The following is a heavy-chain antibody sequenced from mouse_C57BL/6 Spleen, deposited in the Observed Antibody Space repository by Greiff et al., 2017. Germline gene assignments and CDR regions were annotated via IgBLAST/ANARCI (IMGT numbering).Heavy chain of an antibody. J-gene: IGHJ2*01. CDR3: ARERDSTFDY. V-gene: IGHV5-16*01. D-gene: IGHD2-1*01. CDR2: INYDGSST. CDR1: GFTFSDYY. Sequence: VQLKESEGGLVQPGSSMKLSCTASGFTFSDYYMAWVRQVPEKGLEWVANINYDGSSTYYLDSLKSRFIISRDNAKNILYLQMSSLKSEDTATYYCARERDSTFDYWGQGTTLTVSS.